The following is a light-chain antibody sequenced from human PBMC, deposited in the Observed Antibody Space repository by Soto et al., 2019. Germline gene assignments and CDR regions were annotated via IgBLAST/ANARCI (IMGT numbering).Light chain of an antibody. CDR2: GAS. V-gene: IGKV3-20*01. Sequence: EIVLTQSPGTLSLSPGERATLSCRASQSVSSSYLAWYQQKPGRAPRVLIYGASNRATGIPDRFSGSGSGTDFTLTISRLEPEDFAVYYCQYYGSSRTFGQGTKV. J-gene: IGKJ1*01. CDR1: QSVSSSY. CDR3: QYYGSSRT.